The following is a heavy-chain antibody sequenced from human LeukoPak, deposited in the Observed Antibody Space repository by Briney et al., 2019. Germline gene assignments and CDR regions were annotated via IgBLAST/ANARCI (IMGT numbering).Heavy chain of an antibody. D-gene: IGHD3-22*01. CDR2: ISGRGST. V-gene: IGHV3-23*01. J-gene: IGHJ4*02. CDR3: AKDGGSTGYCFDY. Sequence: GGSLRLSCVASGFTFSNYAMSWVRQAPGKGLEWVSTISGRGSTNYADSVKGRFTISRDNSKNTLYVQMTSLRAEDTAIYYCAKDGGSTGYCFDYWGRGTLVTVSS. CDR1: GFTFSNYA.